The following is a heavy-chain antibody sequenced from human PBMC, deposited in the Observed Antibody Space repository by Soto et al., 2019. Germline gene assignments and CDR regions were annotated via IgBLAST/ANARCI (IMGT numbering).Heavy chain of an antibody. V-gene: IGHV3-43D*04. Sequence: PGGSLRLSCAASGFTFDDYAMHWVRQAPGKGLEWVSLISWDGGSTYYADSVKGRFTISRDNSKNSLYLQMNSLRAEDTALYYCAKDTYSSSWSFDYWGQGTLVTVSS. CDR3: AKDTYSSSWSFDY. CDR1: GFTFDDYA. CDR2: ISWDGGST. D-gene: IGHD6-13*01. J-gene: IGHJ4*02.